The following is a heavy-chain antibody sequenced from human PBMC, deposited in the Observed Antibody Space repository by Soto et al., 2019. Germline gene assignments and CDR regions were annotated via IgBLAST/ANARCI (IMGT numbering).Heavy chain of an antibody. CDR3: AQYTMLVVENYFEY. D-gene: IGHD3-22*01. Sequence: PVGSLRLSCASSVFTFSSYAMSWVRQAPGKGLEWVSAISGSGGSTYYADSVKGRFTISRDNSKNTLYLQMNSLRAEDTAVYYCAQYTMLVVENYFEYWGQGTLVTVPS. J-gene: IGHJ4*02. V-gene: IGHV3-23*01. CDR2: ISGSGGST. CDR1: VFTFSSYA.